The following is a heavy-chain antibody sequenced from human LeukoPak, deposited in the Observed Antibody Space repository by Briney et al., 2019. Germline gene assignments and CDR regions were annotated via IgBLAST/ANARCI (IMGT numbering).Heavy chain of an antibody. J-gene: IGHJ4*02. CDR2: INHSGST. D-gene: IGHD5-18*01. CDR3: ARGLRYSYAPLQY. Sequence: SETLSLTCAVYGGSFSGYYWSWIRQPPGKGLEWIGEINHSGSTNYNPSLKSRVTISVDTSKNQFSLKLSSVTAADTAVYYCARGLRYSYAPLQYWGQGTLVTASS. CDR1: GGSFSGYY. V-gene: IGHV4-34*01.